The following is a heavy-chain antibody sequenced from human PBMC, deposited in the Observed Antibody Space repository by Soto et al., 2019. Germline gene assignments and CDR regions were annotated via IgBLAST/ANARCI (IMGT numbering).Heavy chain of an antibody. V-gene: IGHV3-30-3*01. CDR2: ISYDGSNK. J-gene: IGHJ4*02. CDR1: GFTFSSYA. D-gene: IGHD5-18*01. CDR3: ARDGAAAYSYDEAPLDY. Sequence: QVQLVESGGGVVQPGRSLRLSCAASGFTFSSYAMHWFRQAPGKGLEWVAVISYDGSNKYYADSVKGRFTISRDNSKNSLYLQMNSLRAEDTAVYYCARDGAAAYSYDEAPLDYWGQGTLVTVSS.